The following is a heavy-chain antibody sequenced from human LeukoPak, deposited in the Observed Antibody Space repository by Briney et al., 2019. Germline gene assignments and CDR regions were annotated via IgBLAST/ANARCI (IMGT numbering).Heavy chain of an antibody. CDR1: GFTFSSSG. J-gene: IGHJ4*02. Sequence: GGSLRLSCAASGFTFSSSGMHWVRQAPGKGLEWVAVIWYDGSDKYYADSVKGRFTISRDNSKNTLYLQMNSLRAEDTAVYYCARSPSNSFCYFDYWGQGTLVTVSS. D-gene: IGHD5-18*01. CDR2: IWYDGSDK. V-gene: IGHV3-33*01. CDR3: ARSPSNSFCYFDY.